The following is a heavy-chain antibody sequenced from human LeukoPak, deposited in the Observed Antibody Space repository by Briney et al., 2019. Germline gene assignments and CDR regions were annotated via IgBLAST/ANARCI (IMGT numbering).Heavy chain of an antibody. CDR3: AKDQLWLPTVFDY. CDR2: ISGSGGST. J-gene: IGHJ4*02. CDR1: GFTFSSYA. Sequence: GGSLRLSCAASGFTFSSYATSWVRQAPGKGLEWVSAISGSGGSTYYADSVKGRFTTSRDNSKNTLYLQMNSLRAEDTAVYYCAKDQLWLPTVFDYWGQGTLITVSS. V-gene: IGHV3-23*01. D-gene: IGHD6-19*01.